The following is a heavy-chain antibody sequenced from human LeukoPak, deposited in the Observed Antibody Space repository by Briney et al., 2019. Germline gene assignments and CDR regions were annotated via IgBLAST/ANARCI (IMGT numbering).Heavy chain of an antibody. CDR2: ISAYNGNT. D-gene: IGHD3-3*01. V-gene: IGHV1-18*01. CDR1: GYTFTSYG. CDR3: ARAGRGYYDFWSGYYRFDY. J-gene: IGHJ4*02. Sequence: ASVKVSCKASGYTFTSYGISWVRQAPGQGLEWKGWISAYNGNTNYAQKLQGRVTMTTDTSTSTAYMELRSLRSDDTAVYYCARAGRGYYDFWSGYYRFDYWGQGTLVTVSS.